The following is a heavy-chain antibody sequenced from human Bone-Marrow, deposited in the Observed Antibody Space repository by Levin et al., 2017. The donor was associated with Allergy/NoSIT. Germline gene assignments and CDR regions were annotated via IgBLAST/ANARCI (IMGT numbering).Heavy chain of an antibody. J-gene: IGHJ6*02. CDR3: ASLYCGADCYDVLDV. Sequence: GGSLRLSCAASGFTFSDYYMSWIRQAPGTALEWLAYITSSGNTLYYADSVKGRFTISRDNAKNSLYLQLYSLRAEDTAVYYCASLYCGADCYDVLDVWGQGTTVTVSS. V-gene: IGHV3-11*01. CDR1: GFTFSDYY. CDR2: ITSSGNTL. D-gene: IGHD2-21*02.